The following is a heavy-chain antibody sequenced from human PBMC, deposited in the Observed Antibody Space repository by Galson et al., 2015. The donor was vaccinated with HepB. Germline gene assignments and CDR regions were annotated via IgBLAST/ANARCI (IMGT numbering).Heavy chain of an antibody. Sequence: SLRLSCAASGFTFSSYSMNWVRQAPGKGLEWVSYISSSSSTIYYADSVKGRFTISRDNAKNSLYLQMNSLRAEDKAVYYCARASDLTTSPFDYWGQGTLVTVSS. D-gene: IGHD4-17*01. V-gene: IGHV3-48*01. CDR2: ISSSSSTI. CDR3: ARASDLTTSPFDY. J-gene: IGHJ4*02. CDR1: GFTFSSYS.